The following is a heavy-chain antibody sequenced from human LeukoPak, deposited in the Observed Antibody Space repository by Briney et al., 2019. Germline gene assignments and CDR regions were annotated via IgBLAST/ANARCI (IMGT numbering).Heavy chain of an antibody. CDR3: ARANYYDNSGYSRGAFDI. D-gene: IGHD3-22*01. J-gene: IGHJ3*02. CDR1: GGSISSGSYY. CDR2: IFTSGNT. Sequence: SETLSLTCSVTGGSISSGSYYWNWIRQPAGKGLEWIGRIFTSGNTNYNPSLKSRVTISVVTSKNQFSLKLTSVTAADTALYYCARANYYDNSGYSRGAFDIWGPGTMVTVSS. V-gene: IGHV4-61*02.